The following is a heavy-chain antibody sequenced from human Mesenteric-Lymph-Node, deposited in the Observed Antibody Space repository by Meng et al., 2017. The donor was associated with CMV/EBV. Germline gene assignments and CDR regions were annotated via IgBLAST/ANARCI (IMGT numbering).Heavy chain of an antibody. Sequence: SETLSLTCIVTDYAISTAYYWGWIRQPPGKGLEYIGNFYSGGSTYYNPSLNSRVTISVDTSKNQFSLKLSSVTAADTAVYYCAITIPRMEDYYGMDVWGQGTTVTVSS. CDR3: AITIPRMEDYYGMDV. CDR2: FYSGGST. CDR1: DYAISTAYY. J-gene: IGHJ6*02. D-gene: IGHD1-1*01. V-gene: IGHV4-38-2*02.